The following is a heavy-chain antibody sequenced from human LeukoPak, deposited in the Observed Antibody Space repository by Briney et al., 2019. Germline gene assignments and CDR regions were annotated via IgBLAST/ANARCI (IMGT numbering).Heavy chain of an antibody. CDR3: ARDPLVGSYYLFDY. CDR1: GFTFSSYS. D-gene: IGHD1-26*01. V-gene: IGHV3-48*04. J-gene: IGHJ4*02. Sequence: PGGSLRLSCAASGFTFSSYSMNWVRQAPGKGLEWVSYISSSSSTIYYADSVKGRFTISRDNAKNSLYLQMNSLRAEDTAVYYCARDPLVGSYYLFDYWGQGTLVTVSS. CDR2: ISSSSSTI.